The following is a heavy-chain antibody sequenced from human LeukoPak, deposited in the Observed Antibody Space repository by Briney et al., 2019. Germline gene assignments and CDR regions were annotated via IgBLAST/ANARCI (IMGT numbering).Heavy chain of an antibody. V-gene: IGHV3-30*03. CDR2: ISYDGSNK. D-gene: IGHD6-19*01. CDR3: ARGRIAVAGTLDY. J-gene: IGHJ4*02. Sequence: GGSLRLSCAASGFSFSDYGMNWVRQAPGKGLEWVAVISYDGSNKYYADSVKGRFTISRDNSKNTLYLQMNSLRAEDTAVYYCARGRIAVAGTLDYWGQGTLVTVSS. CDR1: GFSFSDYG.